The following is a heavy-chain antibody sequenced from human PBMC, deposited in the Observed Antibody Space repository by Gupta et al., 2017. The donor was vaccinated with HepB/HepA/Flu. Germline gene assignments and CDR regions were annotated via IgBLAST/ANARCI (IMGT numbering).Heavy chain of an antibody. CDR2: INRGGDRI. CDR3: AKDSPTPDTYSYRTFDY. J-gene: IGHJ4*02. D-gene: IGHD5-18*01. CDR1: GFTFSRYA. Sequence: DVQLLESGGGLVQPGGSLRLSCAASGFTFSRYAMAWVRQAPGKGLEWVSGINRGGDRIYYRESVEGRFTISRDNSKNTLYLQMNSLRAEDTAVYFCAKDSPTPDTYSYRTFDYWGQGTRVTVSS. V-gene: IGHV3-23*01.